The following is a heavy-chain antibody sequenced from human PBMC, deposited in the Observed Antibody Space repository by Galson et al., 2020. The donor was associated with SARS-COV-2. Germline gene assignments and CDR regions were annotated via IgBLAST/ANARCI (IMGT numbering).Heavy chain of an antibody. J-gene: IGHJ6*03. D-gene: IGHD3-16*01. CDR3: ARSPGLRFGELNYYYYMDV. V-gene: IGHV4-30-4*01. CDR2: IYYSGST. Sequence: SETLSLTCTVSGGSISSGDYYWSWIRQPPGKGLEWIGYIYYSGSTYYNPSLKSRVTISVDTSKNQFSLKLSSVTAADTAVYYCARSPGLRFGELNYYYYMDVWGKGTTVTVSS. CDR1: GGSISSGDYY.